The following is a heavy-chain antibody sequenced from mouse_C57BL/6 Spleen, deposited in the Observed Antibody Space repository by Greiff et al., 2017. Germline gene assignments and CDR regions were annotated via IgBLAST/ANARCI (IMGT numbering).Heavy chain of an antibody. CDR2: IDPENGDT. CDR3: TTDYGSSYAD. D-gene: IGHD1-1*01. Sequence: VQLQQSGAELVRPGASVKLSCTASGFNIKDDYMHWVKQRPEQGLEWIGWIDPENGDTEYASKFQGKATITADTSTNTAYLQLSSLTSEDTAVYYCTTDYGSSYADWGQGTLVTVSA. CDR1: GFNIKDDY. V-gene: IGHV14-4*01. J-gene: IGHJ3*01.